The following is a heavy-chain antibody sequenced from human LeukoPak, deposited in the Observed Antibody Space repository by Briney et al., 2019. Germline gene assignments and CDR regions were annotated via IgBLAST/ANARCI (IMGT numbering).Heavy chain of an antibody. V-gene: IGHV3-30*18. CDR2: ISYDGSNK. CDR3: AKPEYYDSSGYLY. Sequence: GRSLRLSCAASGFTFSSYGMHWVRQAPGKGLEWVAVISYDGSNKYYADSVKGRFTISRDNSKNTLYLQMNSLRAEDTAVYYCAKPEYYDSSGYLYWGQGTLVTVSS. J-gene: IGHJ4*02. D-gene: IGHD3-22*01. CDR1: GFTFSSYG.